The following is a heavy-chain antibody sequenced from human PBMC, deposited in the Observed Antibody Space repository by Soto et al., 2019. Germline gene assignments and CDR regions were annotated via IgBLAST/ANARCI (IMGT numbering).Heavy chain of an antibody. Sequence: GGSLRLSCAASGFTFSTYSMNWVRQAPGRGLEWLSYISGTSADISYADSVRGRFTISRDNAKNSLYLQMNSLRVEDTAVYYCAKDTLSSGEAYCGGDCSVSDYYGMDVWGQGTTVTVSS. CDR3: AKDTLSSGEAYCGGDCSVSDYYGMDV. J-gene: IGHJ6*02. D-gene: IGHD2-21*02. CDR1: GFTFSTYS. CDR2: ISGTSADI. V-gene: IGHV3-21*05.